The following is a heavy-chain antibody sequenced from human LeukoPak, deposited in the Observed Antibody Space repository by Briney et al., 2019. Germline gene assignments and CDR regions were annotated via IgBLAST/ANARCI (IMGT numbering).Heavy chain of an antibody. Sequence: GGSLRLSCAASGFTFGSYGMHWVRQAPGKGLEWVAFIRYDGSNKYYADSVKGRFTISRDNSKNTLYLQMNSLRAEDTAVYYCARVRVATTPPYYYYGMDVWGQGTTVTVSS. CDR3: ARVRVATTPPYYYYGMDV. V-gene: IGHV3-30*02. J-gene: IGHJ6*02. CDR1: GFTFGSYG. CDR2: IRYDGSNK. D-gene: IGHD5-12*01.